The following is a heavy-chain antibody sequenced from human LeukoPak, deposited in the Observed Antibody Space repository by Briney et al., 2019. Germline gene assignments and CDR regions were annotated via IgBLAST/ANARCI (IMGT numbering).Heavy chain of an antibody. CDR2: ISSSSSTI. J-gene: IGHJ4*02. CDR3: ARDSDFWSGYYFDY. V-gene: IGHV3-48*01. D-gene: IGHD3-3*01. CDR1: GFTFSSYS. Sequence: GGSLRLSCAASGFTFSSYSMNWVRQAPGKGLEWVSYISSSSSTIYYADSVKGRFTISRDNAKNSLYLQMNSLRAEDTALYYCARDSDFWSGYYFDYWGQGTLVTVPS.